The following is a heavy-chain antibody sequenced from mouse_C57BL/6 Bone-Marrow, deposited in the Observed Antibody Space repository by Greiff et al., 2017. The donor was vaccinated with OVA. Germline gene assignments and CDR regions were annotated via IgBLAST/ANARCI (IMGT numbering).Heavy chain of an antibody. CDR1: GYSITSGYY. Sequence: EVQLQESGPGLVKPSQSLSLTCSVTGYSITSGYYWNWIRQFPGNKLEWMGYISYDGSNNYNPSLKNRISITRDTSKNQFFLKLNSVTTEDTATYYCARGDGSSSYYAMDYWGQGTSVTVSS. J-gene: IGHJ4*01. CDR3: ARGDGSSSYYAMDY. CDR2: ISYDGSN. D-gene: IGHD1-1*01. V-gene: IGHV3-6*01.